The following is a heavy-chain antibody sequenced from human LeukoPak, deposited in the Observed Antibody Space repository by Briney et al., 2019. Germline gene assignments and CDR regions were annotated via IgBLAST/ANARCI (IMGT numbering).Heavy chain of an antibody. CDR1: GFTVSSNY. CDR3: AKDTVMYYDSSGTDY. D-gene: IGHD3-22*01. Sequence: PGGSLRLSCAASGFTVSSNYMSWVRQAPGKGLEWVSAISGSGGSTYYADSVKGRFTISRDNSKNTLYLQMNSLRAEDTAVYYCAKDTVMYYDSSGTDYWGQGTLVTVSS. V-gene: IGHV3-23*01. J-gene: IGHJ4*02. CDR2: ISGSGGST.